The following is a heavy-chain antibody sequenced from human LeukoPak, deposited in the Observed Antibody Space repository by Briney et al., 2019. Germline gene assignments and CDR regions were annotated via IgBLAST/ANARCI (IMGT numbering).Heavy chain of an antibody. Sequence: GGSLRLSCSASGFPFSSYAMHWVRQAPGKGLEYVSAISDSGGSTYYADSVKGRFTISRDNSKNTLYLQMNSLRAEDTAVYYCAILLWFGESSFDYWGQGTLVTVSS. D-gene: IGHD3-10*01. CDR3: AILLWFGESSFDY. CDR1: GFPFSSYA. V-gene: IGHV3-64*04. J-gene: IGHJ4*02. CDR2: ISDSGGST.